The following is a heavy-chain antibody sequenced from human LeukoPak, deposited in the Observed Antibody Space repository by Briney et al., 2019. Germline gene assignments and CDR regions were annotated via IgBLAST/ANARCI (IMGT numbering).Heavy chain of an antibody. Sequence: ASVKVSCKASGYTFTGYYMHWVQQAPGQGLEWMGRINPNSGGTNYAQKFQGRVTMTRDTSISTAYMELSRLRSDDTAVYYCARDRGSGSYTSDYYYYMDVWGKGTTVTVSS. CDR3: ARDRGSGSYTSDYYYYMDV. CDR1: GYTFTGYY. CDR2: INPNSGGT. V-gene: IGHV1-2*06. J-gene: IGHJ6*03. D-gene: IGHD1-26*01.